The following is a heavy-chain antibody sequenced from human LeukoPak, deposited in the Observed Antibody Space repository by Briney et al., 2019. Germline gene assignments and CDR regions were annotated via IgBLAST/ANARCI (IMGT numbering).Heavy chain of an antibody. CDR2: ITDNGGST. D-gene: IGHD6-6*01. V-gene: IGHV3-23*01. CDR3: AKGSSSSRPYYFDY. Sequence: GGSLRLSCAASGFTFNNYAMSWVRQAPGKGLEWVSAITDNGGSTFYADSVKGRFTISRDNSRNTLYLQMSSLRAEDTAAYYCAKGSSSSRPYYFDYWGQGVLVTVSS. J-gene: IGHJ4*02. CDR1: GFTFNNYA.